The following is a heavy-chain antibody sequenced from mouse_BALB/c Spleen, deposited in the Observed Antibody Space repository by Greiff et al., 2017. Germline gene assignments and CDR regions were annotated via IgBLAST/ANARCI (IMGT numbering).Heavy chain of an antibody. J-gene: IGHJ3*01. CDR1: GFSLSTSGMG. V-gene: IGHV8-12*01. D-gene: IGHD2-3*01. Sequence: QVTLKVSGPGILQPSQTLSLTCSFSGFSLSTSGMGVSWIRQPSGKGLEWLAHIYWDDDKRYNPSLKSRLTISKDTSRNQVFLKITSVDTADTATYYCARSEDGYRRGFAYWGQGTLVTVSA. CDR3: ARSEDGYRRGFAY. CDR2: IYWDDDK.